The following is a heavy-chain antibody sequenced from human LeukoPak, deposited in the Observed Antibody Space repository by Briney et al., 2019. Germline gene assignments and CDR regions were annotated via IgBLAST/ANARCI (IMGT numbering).Heavy chain of an antibody. Sequence: GGSLRLSCAASGFTFSSYSMNWVRQAPGKGLEWVSYISSSSSTIYYADSVKGRFTISRDNAKNSLYLQMNSLRAEDTAVYYCARDAGTSWAYYMDVWGKGTTVTVSS. D-gene: IGHD6-13*01. J-gene: IGHJ6*03. CDR3: ARDAGTSWAYYMDV. CDR2: ISSSSSTI. V-gene: IGHV3-48*04. CDR1: GFTFSSYS.